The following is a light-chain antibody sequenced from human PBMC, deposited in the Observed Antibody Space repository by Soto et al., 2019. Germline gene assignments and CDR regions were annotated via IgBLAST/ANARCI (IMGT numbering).Light chain of an antibody. J-gene: IGLJ2*01. CDR2: GNS. V-gene: IGLV1-40*01. CDR1: SSNIGAGYD. CDR3: QSYDSSLSGYVV. Sequence: QSVLTQPPSVSGAPGQRVTISCTGSSSNIGAGYDVHWYQQLPGTAPKLLIYGNSNRPSGVPDRFSGSKPGTSASLAITGLHAEDEADYYCQSYDSSLSGYVVFGGGTKLTVL.